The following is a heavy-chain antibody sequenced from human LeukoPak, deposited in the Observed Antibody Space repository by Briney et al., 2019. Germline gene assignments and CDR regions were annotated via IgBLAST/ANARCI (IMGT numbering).Heavy chain of an antibody. V-gene: IGHV4-59*08. Sequence: SETLSLTSTVSGGSISIYYWSWLRPPPGKGLEWVGYIYYSGSTNFNPSLKRGVTTSVDTSKNKFSLKLSSVTAADTAVYYSARHILYYYCMDVWGKGTTVSVSS. CDR2: IYYSGST. CDR3: ARHILYYYCMDV. J-gene: IGHJ6*04. CDR1: GGSISIYY.